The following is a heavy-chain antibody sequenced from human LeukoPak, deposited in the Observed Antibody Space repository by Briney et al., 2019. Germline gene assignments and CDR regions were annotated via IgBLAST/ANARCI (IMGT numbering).Heavy chain of an antibody. D-gene: IGHD4-17*01. J-gene: IGHJ3*02. Sequence: GASVKVSCKASGYTFTSYGISWVRQAPGQGLEWMGWISAYNGNTNYAQKLQGRVTMTTDTSTSTAYMELRSLRSDDTAVYYCARDEEDDYGDLRADAFDIWGQGTMVTVSS. CDR3: ARDEEDDYGDLRADAFDI. CDR1: GYTFTSYG. CDR2: ISAYNGNT. V-gene: IGHV1-18*01.